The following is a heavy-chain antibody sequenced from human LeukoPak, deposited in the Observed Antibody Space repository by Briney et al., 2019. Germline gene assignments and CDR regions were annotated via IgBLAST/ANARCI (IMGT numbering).Heavy chain of an antibody. CDR2: NSVNNGNT. J-gene: IGHJ4*02. V-gene: IGHV1-18*01. D-gene: IGHD3-9*01. CDR3: ARRNGDYDILTGLEDY. Sequence: ASVKVSCKAPGYTFTSYVSSGVRQARGKGLEGMGGNSVNNGNTNYAQKLQGRVTMTTDTSTSTAYMGMRSLRSDDTAVYYCARRNGDYDILTGLEDYWGQGTLVTVSS. CDR1: GYTFTSYV.